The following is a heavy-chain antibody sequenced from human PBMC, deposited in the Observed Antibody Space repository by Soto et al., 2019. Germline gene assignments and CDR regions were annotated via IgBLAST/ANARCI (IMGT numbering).Heavy chain of an antibody. J-gene: IGHJ4*02. CDR2: SSDSGTFT. D-gene: IGHD1-1*01. V-gene: IGHV3-11*06. CDR3: ARSGDNYNLLDY. Sequence: QVHFVESGGGLVKPGGSLRLSCAASGFTFSDYYMSWIRQAPGKGLEWLSYSSDSGTFTRYADSVKGRFSISRDNAKNSLYLQINSLRGEDTAIYYCARSGDNYNLLDYWGQGTPVTVSS. CDR1: GFTFSDYY.